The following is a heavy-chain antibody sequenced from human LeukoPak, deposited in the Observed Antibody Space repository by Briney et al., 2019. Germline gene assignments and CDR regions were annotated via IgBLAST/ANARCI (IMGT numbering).Heavy chain of an antibody. V-gene: IGHV1-46*01. D-gene: IGHD1-26*01. CDR3: ARDNSVGDTAWWFDP. CDR2: INPSGGST. J-gene: IGHJ5*02. CDR1: GYTFTNYY. Sequence: ASVKVSCKASGYTFTNYYMHWVRQAPGQGLEWMGMINPSGGSTSYAQKFQGRVTMTRHMSTSTDYMELISLRSEDTAVYYCARDNSVGDTAWWFDPWGQGTLVTVSS.